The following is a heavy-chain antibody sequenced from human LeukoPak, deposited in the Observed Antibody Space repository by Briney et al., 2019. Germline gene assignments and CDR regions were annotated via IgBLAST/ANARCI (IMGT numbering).Heavy chain of an antibody. CDR2: GDYSGGT. CDR3: AGERGEEYSSGWYKRNYFDN. Sequence: KTSETLSLTCTVSGDSFSSVTDYWAWIRQPPGKGLEWIASGDYSGGTYYNPSLGSRVAISADMSKNQFSLKLTSVTGADTAVYYCAGERGEEYSSGWYKRNYFDNWGQGTLVTVSS. J-gene: IGHJ4*02. CDR1: GDSFSSVTDY. D-gene: IGHD6-19*01. V-gene: IGHV4-39*07.